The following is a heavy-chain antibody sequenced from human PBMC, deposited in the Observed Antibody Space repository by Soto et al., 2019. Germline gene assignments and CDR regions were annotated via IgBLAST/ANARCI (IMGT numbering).Heavy chain of an antibody. J-gene: IGHJ3*01. Sequence: VQLLESGGDLVQPGGSLRLSCVASGFILNNYAMSWVRQAPGKGLEWVSTIGGTDGDSDGVPWYEDSVKGRFTISRERSPNNLFLEMENLRARGSGLFFCVKRGRNWGGFGFWGQGTTVVVSS. CDR1: GFILNNYA. V-gene: IGHV3-23*01. CDR3: VKRGRNWGGFGF. D-gene: IGHD7-27*01. CDR2: IGGTDGDSDGVP.